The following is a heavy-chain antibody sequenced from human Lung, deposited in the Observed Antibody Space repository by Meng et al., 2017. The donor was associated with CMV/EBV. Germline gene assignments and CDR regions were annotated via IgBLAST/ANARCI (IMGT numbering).Heavy chain of an antibody. D-gene: IGHD2-15*01. V-gene: IGHV1-8*01. CDR2: MNPNSGNT. Sequence: ASVKVSXKASGYTFTSYDINWVRQATGQGLEWMGWMNPNSGNTGYAQKFQGRVTMNRNTSISTAYMELSSLRSEDTAVYYCARGFLAAKSGLRSLTYWGQGTLVTVSS. CDR1: GYTFTSYD. CDR3: ARGFLAAKSGLRSLTY. J-gene: IGHJ4*02.